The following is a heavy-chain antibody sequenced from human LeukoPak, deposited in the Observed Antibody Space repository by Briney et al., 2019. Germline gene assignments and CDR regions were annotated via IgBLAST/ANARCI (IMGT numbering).Heavy chain of an antibody. V-gene: IGHV3-7*03. D-gene: IGHD6-19*01. CDR2: IREDGSEK. J-gene: IGHJ6*02. Sequence: GGSLRLSCAASGFTFSSYWMSWVRQAPGKGLEWVANIREDGSEKYYVDSVKGRFTISRDNAKKSLYLQMNSLRGEDTAVYYCASVAGPYYDYYYGMDAWGQGPRSPSP. CDR1: GFTFSSYW. CDR3: ASVAGPYYDYYYGMDA.